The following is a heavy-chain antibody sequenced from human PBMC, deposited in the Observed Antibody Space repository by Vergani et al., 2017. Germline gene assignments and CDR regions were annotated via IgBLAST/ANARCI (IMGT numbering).Heavy chain of an antibody. CDR2: ISSSSSYT. V-gene: IGHV3-11*05. CDR3: AKDGHGDKGYYGMDV. Sequence: QVQLVESGGGLVKPGGSLRLSCAASGFTFSDYYMSWIRQAPGKGLEWVSYISSSSSYTNYADSVKGRFTISRDNSKNSLYLQMNSLRAEDTALYYCAKDGHGDKGYYGMDVWGQGTTVTVSS. J-gene: IGHJ6*02. D-gene: IGHD4-17*01. CDR1: GFTFSDYY.